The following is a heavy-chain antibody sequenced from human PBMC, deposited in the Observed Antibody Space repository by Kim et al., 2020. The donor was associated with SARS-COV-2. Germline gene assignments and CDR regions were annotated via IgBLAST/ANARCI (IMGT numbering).Heavy chain of an antibody. V-gene: IGHV4-39*01. Sequence: NPSHKRRVTISVDTSKNQFSLKLSSVTAADTAVYYCARHSCSSTSCYFDYWGQGTLVTVSS. CDR3: ARHSCSSTSCYFDY. D-gene: IGHD2-2*01. J-gene: IGHJ4*02.